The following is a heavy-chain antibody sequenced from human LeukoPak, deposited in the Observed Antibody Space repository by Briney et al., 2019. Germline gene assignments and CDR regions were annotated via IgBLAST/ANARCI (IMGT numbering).Heavy chain of an antibody. J-gene: IGHJ4*02. CDR2: FDPEDGET. CDR1: GYTLTELS. V-gene: IGHV1-24*01. CDR3: ATAAGYPPADYSSGRYDY. Sequence: ASVTVSCTVSGYTLTELSMHWVRQAPGKGLEWMGGFDPEDGETIYAQKFQGRVTMTEDTSTDTAYMELSSLRSEDTAVYYCATAAGYPPADYSSGRYDYWGQGTLVTVSS. D-gene: IGHD6-19*01.